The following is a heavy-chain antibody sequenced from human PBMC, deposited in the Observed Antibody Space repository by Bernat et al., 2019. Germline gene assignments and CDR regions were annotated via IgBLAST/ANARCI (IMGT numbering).Heavy chain of an antibody. V-gene: IGHV3-30-3*01. D-gene: IGHD6-13*01. CDR3: ARDSFTEAAAGIFWASY. CDR2: ISYDGSNK. J-gene: IGHJ4*02. CDR1: GFTFSSYA. Sequence: QVQLVESGGGVVQPGRSPRLSCAASGFTFSSYAMHWVRQAPGKGLEWVAVISYDGSNKYYADSVKGRFTISRDNSKNTLYLQMNSLRAEDTAVYYCARDSFTEAAAGIFWASYWGQGTLVTVSS.